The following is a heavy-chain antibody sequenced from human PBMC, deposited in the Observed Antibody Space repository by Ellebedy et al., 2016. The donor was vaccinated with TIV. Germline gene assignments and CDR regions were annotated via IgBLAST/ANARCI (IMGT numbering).Heavy chain of an antibody. CDR1: GGSISNYY. V-gene: IGHV4-59*12. D-gene: IGHD4-17*01. Sequence: SETLSLTCTVSGGSISNYYWSWIRQPPGKGLEWIGYIYYSGSTNYNPSLKSRVTISVDTSKNQFSLKLSSVTAADTAVYYCARDNGDYTLDYWGQGTLVTVSS. CDR2: IYYSGST. J-gene: IGHJ4*02. CDR3: ARDNGDYTLDY.